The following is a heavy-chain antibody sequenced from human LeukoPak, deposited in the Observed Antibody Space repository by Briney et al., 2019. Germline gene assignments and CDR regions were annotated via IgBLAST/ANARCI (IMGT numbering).Heavy chain of an antibody. J-gene: IGHJ4*02. V-gene: IGHV4-59*01. CDR3: ARGSGWFTY. CDR2: ILYTGRT. CDR1: GGSIGTYY. Sequence: SETLSLTCTVSGGSIGTYYWSWIRQSPGKGLEWIGNILYTGRTNYNPSLKSRVTILVDTSKNQFSLKLSSVTAADTAVYYCARGSGWFTYWGQGTLVTVSS. D-gene: IGHD6-19*01.